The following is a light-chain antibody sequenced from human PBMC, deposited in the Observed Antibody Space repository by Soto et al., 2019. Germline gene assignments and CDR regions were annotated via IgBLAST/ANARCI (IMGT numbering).Light chain of an antibody. CDR3: CSYAGNSLWV. CDR2: DVS. J-gene: IGLJ3*02. V-gene: IGLV2-11*01. Sequence: QSALTQPRSVSGSPGQSVTISCTGTSSDVGGYNYVSWYQQHPGKAPKRMIYDVSKWPSGVPDRFSGSKSGNTASLTISGLQAEDEADYYCCSYAGNSLWVFGGGTKVTVL. CDR1: SSDVGGYNY.